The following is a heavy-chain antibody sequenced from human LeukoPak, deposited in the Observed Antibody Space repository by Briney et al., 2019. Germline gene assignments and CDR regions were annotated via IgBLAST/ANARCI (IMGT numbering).Heavy chain of an antibody. V-gene: IGHV4-34*01. J-gene: IGHJ4*02. CDR3: AREIAAGSLDY. Sequence: SETLSPTCAVYGGSFSGYYWSWIRQPPGKGLEWIGEINHSGSTNYNPSLKSRVTISVDTSKNQFSLKLSSVTAADTAVYYCAREIAAGSLDYWGQGTLVPVSS. D-gene: IGHD6-13*01. CDR1: GGSFSGYY. CDR2: INHSGST.